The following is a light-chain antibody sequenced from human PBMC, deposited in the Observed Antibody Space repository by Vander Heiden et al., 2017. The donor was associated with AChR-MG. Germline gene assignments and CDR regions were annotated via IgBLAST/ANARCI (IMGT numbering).Light chain of an antibody. J-gene: IGLJ2*01. V-gene: IGLV1-44*01. CDR3: SSWDDSQGGVV. Sequence: HSVLTQPPSASGTPRQRITISCSGSTSNIGPNTVSWYQLLPGTAPNLLIYCDNQRPSGVPHRFSGSRSGTSASLAISGLQSEDEADYYCSSWDDSQGGVVFGGGTRLTVL. CDR1: TSNIGPNT. CDR2: CDN.